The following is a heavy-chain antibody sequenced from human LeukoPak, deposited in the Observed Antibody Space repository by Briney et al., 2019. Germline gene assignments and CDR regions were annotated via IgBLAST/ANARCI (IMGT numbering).Heavy chain of an antibody. CDR3: ARVGCSGGSCRYGNYFDY. CDR2: ISSSGSTI. CDR1: GFTFSSYE. D-gene: IGHD2-15*01. J-gene: IGHJ4*02. Sequence: PGGSLRLSCAASGFTFSSYEMNWVRQAPGKGLGWVSYISSSGSTIYYADSVKGRFTISRDNAKNSLYLQMNSLRAEDTAVYSCARVGCSGGSCRYGNYFDYWGQGTLVTVSS. V-gene: IGHV3-48*03.